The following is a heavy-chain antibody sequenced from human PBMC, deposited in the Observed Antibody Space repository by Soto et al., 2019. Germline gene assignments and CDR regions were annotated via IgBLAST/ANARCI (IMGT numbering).Heavy chain of an antibody. CDR2: ISVSGDKT. Sequence: EVHLLESGGDLVQPGGSLRLSCAASGFSFTAYIMSWFRQAPGQGLEWVSAISVSGDKTYYADSVKGRFTISRDDAKNTLYLQLNSLRVDDTAIYYCAKWWWLDDCGQGTLVTVSS. CDR1: GFSFTAYI. J-gene: IGHJ4*02. D-gene: IGHD2-15*01. CDR3: AKWWWLDD. V-gene: IGHV3-23*01.